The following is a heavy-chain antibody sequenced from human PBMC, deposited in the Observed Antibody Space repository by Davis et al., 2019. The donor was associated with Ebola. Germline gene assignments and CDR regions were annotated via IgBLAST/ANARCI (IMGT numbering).Heavy chain of an antibody. CDR3: ARDGDYSNYREGAHPIDY. J-gene: IGHJ4*02. D-gene: IGHD4-11*01. CDR2: ISYDGSNK. V-gene: IGHV3-30-3*01. Sequence: PGGSLRLSCAASGFTFSSYAMHWVRQAPGKGLEWVAVISYDGSNKYYADSVKGRFTISRDNSKNTLYLQMNSLRAEDTAVYYCARDGDYSNYREGAHPIDYWGQGTLVTVSS. CDR1: GFTFSSYA.